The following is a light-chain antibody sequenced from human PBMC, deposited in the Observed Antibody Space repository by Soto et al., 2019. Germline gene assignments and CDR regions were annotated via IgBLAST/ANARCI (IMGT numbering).Light chain of an antibody. J-gene: IGKJ1*01. CDR1: QSVSNNY. CDR2: GAS. CDR3: KQYGSSGK. Sequence: EIVLTQSPFTLSLSPVERATLSCMASQSVSNNYLAWYQQKPGQAPRLLIYGASNRATGIPDRFSGSGSGTDFTLTISRLEPEDFAVYYCKQYGSSGKFGQGTKVDI. V-gene: IGKV3-20*01.